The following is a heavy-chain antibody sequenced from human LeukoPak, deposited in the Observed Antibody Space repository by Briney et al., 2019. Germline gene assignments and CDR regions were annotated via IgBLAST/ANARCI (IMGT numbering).Heavy chain of an antibody. CDR1: GGSLSSYY. V-gene: IGHV4-59*01. CDR2: IYYSGST. Sequence: SETLSLTCTVSGGSLSSYYWSWIRQPPGKGLEWIGYIYYSGSTNYNPSLKSRVTISVDTSKNQFSLKLSSVTAADTAVYYCARDMGTVKGLGPFDYWGQGTLVTVSS. CDR3: ARDMGTVKGLGPFDY. J-gene: IGHJ4*02. D-gene: IGHD2-21*02.